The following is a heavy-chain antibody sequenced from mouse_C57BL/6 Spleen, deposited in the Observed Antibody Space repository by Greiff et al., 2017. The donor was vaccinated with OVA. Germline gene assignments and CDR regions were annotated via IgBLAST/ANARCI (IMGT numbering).Heavy chain of an antibody. J-gene: IGHJ1*03. Sequence: EVQLQQSGPELVKPGASVKISCKASGYTFTDYYMNWVQQSHGTSLEWIGDINPNTGGTSYNQKFKGKATLTVDKSSSTAYMELRSLTSEDSAVYYCAREASSTVVATGYFDVWGTGTTVTVSS. CDR3: AREASSTVVATGYFDV. CDR1: GYTFTDYY. CDR2: INPNTGGT. D-gene: IGHD1-1*01. V-gene: IGHV1-26*01.